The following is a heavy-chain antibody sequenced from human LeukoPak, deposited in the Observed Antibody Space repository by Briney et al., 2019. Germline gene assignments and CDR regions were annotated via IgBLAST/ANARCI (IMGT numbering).Heavy chain of an antibody. D-gene: IGHD6-19*01. V-gene: IGHV1-18*01. CDR3: ARRRGSGSTQVFDY. Sequence: ASVKVSCKASGYTFTSYGISWVRQAPGQGLEWMGWISAYNGNTNYAQKHQGRVTMTTDTSTSTAYMELRSLRSDDTAVYYCARRRGSGSTQVFDYWGQGTLVTVSS. CDR2: ISAYNGNT. J-gene: IGHJ4*02. CDR1: GYTFTSYG.